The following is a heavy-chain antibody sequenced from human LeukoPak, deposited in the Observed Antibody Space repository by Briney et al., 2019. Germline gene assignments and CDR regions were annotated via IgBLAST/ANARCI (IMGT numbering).Heavy chain of an antibody. Sequence: PGGSLRLSCAASAFTVNSNYMSWVRQAPGKGLEWVSGISWNSGSIGYADSVKGRFTISRDNAKNSLYLQMNSLRAEDTAVYYCARGLSGYASSLGYWGQGTLATVSA. D-gene: IGHD6-6*01. CDR2: ISWNSGSI. CDR1: AFTVNSNY. J-gene: IGHJ4*02. V-gene: IGHV3-9*01. CDR3: ARGLSGYASSLGY.